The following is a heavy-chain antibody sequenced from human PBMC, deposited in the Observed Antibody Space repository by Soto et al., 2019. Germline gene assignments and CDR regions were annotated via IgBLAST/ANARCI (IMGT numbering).Heavy chain of an antibody. D-gene: IGHD5-18*01. CDR3: ARDLNSYGH. CDR1: GGSISSYY. Sequence: PSEILSLTCTVSGGSISSYYWSWIRQPPGKGLEWIGYIYYSGSTNYNPSLKSRVTISVDTSKNQFSLKLSSVTAADTAVYYCARDLNSYGHWGQGTLVTVSS. V-gene: IGHV4-59*01. CDR2: IYYSGST. J-gene: IGHJ4*02.